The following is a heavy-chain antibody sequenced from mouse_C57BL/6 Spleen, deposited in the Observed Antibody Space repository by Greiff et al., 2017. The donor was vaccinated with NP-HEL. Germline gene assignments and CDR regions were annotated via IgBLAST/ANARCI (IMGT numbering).Heavy chain of an antibody. CDR3: ARYRRYDPYYYAMDY. J-gene: IGHJ4*01. CDR1: GYTFTSYG. Sequence: QVQLQQSGAELARPGASVKLSCKASGYTFTSYGISWVKQRTGQGLEWIGEIYPRSGNTYYNEKFKGKATLTADKSSSTAYMELRSLTSEDSAVYFCARYRRYDPYYYAMDYWGQGTSVTVSS. V-gene: IGHV1-81*01. D-gene: IGHD2-12*01. CDR2: IYPRSGNT.